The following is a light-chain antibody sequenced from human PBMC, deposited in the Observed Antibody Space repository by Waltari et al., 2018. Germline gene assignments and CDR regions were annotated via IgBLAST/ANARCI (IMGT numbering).Light chain of an antibody. CDR1: QSLVYSNGNTY. CDR3: MQGTQWPYT. V-gene: IGKV2-30*01. J-gene: IGKJ2*01. CDR2: QVS. Sequence: DVVMSQSPLSMPVTLGQPASISCRSSQSLVYSNGNTYLHWFHHRPGQSPRRLIYQVSSRDSGVPDRFSGSGSGTYFTLRISTVEAEDLGVYYCMQGTQWPYTFGQGTNLTI.